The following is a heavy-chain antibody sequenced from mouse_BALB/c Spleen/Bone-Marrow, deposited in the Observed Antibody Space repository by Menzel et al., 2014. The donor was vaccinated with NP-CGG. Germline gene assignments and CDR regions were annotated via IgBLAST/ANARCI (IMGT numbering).Heavy chain of an antibody. Sequence: DVHLVESGGGLVKPGGSLKLSCAASGFTFSDYYMYWVRQTPEKSLEWVATISDGGSYTYYPDSVKGRFTISRDNAKNNLYLQMSSLKSEDTAMYYCARGSSYFDYWGQGTTLTVSS. D-gene: IGHD1-1*01. J-gene: IGHJ2*01. CDR3: ARGSSYFDY. CDR1: GFTFSDYY. V-gene: IGHV5-4*02. CDR2: ISDGGSYT.